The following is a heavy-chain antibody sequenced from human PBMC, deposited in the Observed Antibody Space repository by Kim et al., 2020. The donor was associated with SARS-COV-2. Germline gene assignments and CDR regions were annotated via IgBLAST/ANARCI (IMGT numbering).Heavy chain of an antibody. CDR2: INPSGGST. Sequence: INPSGGSTRYAQKFQGRVNMTRDTSTSTVYMELSSLRSEDTAVYYCAVVPLWGQGTLVTVSS. CDR3: AVVPL. V-gene: IGHV1-46*01. J-gene: IGHJ4*02.